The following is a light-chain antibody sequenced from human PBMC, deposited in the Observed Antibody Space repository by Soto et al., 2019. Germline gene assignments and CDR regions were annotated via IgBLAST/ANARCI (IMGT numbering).Light chain of an antibody. V-gene: IGKV1-8*01. CDR2: AAS. CDR1: KGISSY. Sequence: AIRMTQSPSSFSASTGDRVTITCRASKGISSYLAWYQQKPGKAPKLLIYAASTLQSGVPSRFSGSGSGTDFTLTISCLQSEDSATYYCQQYYSYLQTFGQGTKVEIK. J-gene: IGKJ1*01. CDR3: QQYYSYLQT.